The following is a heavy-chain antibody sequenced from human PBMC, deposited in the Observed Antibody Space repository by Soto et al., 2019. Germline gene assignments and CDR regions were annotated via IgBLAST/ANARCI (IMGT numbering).Heavy chain of an antibody. CDR1: GFTFTDFY. J-gene: IGHJ4*02. CDR2: IRPDGSET. Sequence: EVQLVQSGGGLVQPGGSLRLSCVGSGFTFTDFYMNWVRQAPGKGLEWVANIRPDGSETNYVESVKGRFTTSRDNAKNSLFLQMNSLRAADTAVYYCVGWGGQDYNYWGQGILVTVSS. V-gene: IGHV3-7*03. D-gene: IGHD4-4*01. CDR3: VGWGGQDYNY.